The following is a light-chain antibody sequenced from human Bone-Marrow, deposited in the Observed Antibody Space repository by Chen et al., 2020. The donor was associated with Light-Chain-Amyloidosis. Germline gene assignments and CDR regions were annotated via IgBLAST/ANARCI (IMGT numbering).Light chain of an antibody. V-gene: IGLV3-25*03. CDR2: RDT. CDR3: QSADSSGTYEVI. CDR1: DLPTKY. Sequence: SYALTRPPSVSVSPGPTARITCSGDDLPTKYAYWYQQKPGQAPVLVIHRDTERPSGISERFSGSSSGTTATLTISGVQAEDEADYHCQSADSSGTYEVIFGGGTKLTVL. J-gene: IGLJ2*01.